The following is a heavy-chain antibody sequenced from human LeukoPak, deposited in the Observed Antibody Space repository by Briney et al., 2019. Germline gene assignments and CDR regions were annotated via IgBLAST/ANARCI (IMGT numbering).Heavy chain of an antibody. CDR1: GYTLTGYY. CDR3: ARGFVAGDLDY. J-gene: IGHJ4*02. CDR2: INPNSGGT. D-gene: IGHD6-19*01. Sequence: ASVKVSCKASGYTLTGYYMHWVRQAPGQGLEWMGWINPNSGGTNYAQKFQDRVTMTRDTSISTAYMELSSLISDDTAVYFCARGFVAGDLDYWGQGTLVTVSS. V-gene: IGHV1-2*02.